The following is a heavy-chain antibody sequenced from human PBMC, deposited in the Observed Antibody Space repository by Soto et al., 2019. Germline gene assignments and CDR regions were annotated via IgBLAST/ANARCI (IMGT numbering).Heavy chain of an antibody. Sequence: ASVKVSCKASGGTFSSYAISWVRQAPGQGLEWMGGIIPIFGTANYAQKFQGRVTITADESTSTAYMELSSLRSEDTAVYYCARVGGYSNYPYYYYYGMDVWGQGTTVTVSS. J-gene: IGHJ6*02. V-gene: IGHV1-69*13. D-gene: IGHD4-4*01. CDR1: GGTFSSYA. CDR3: ARVGGYSNYPYYYYYGMDV. CDR2: IIPIFGTA.